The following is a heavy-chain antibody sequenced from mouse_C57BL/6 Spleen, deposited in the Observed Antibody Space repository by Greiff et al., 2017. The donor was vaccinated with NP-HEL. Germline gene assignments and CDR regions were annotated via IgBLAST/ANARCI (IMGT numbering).Heavy chain of an antibody. D-gene: IGHD2-3*01. CDR3: ARGGYDGYSYYAMDY. CDR2: IYPRSGNT. Sequence: VQLQQSGAELARPGASVKLSCKASGYTFTSYGISWVKQRTGQGLEWIGEIYPRSGNTYYNEKFKGKATLTADKSSSTAYMELRSLTSEDSAVYFCARGGYDGYSYYAMDYWGQGTSVTVSS. V-gene: IGHV1-81*01. CDR1: GYTFTSYG. J-gene: IGHJ4*01.